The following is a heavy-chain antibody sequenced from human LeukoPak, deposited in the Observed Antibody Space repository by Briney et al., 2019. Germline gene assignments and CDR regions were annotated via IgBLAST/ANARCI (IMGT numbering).Heavy chain of an antibody. J-gene: IGHJ4*02. D-gene: IGHD4-17*01. Sequence: GGSLRPSCAASGFTVSSNYMSWVRQAPGKGLEWVSVIYSGGSTYYADSVKGRFTISRDNSKNTLYLQMNSLRAEDTAVYYCASWEYGDYNFDYWGQGTLVTVSS. CDR3: ASWEYGDYNFDY. CDR2: IYSGGST. V-gene: IGHV3-53*01. CDR1: GFTVSSNY.